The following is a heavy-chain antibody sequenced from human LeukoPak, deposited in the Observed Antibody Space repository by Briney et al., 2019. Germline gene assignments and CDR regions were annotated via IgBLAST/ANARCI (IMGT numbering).Heavy chain of an antibody. Sequence: GASVTVSCKASGYTFTSYGFSWVRQPPGQGLEWMGWISDCNGNKNYVQKLRQRIIIATETSPRQAYTQLRSLRSDDTAVYYCARTPFLYCSGGSCYSDFWGQGTLVTVSS. D-gene: IGHD2-15*01. J-gene: IGHJ4*02. CDR2: ISDCNGNK. V-gene: IGHV1-18*01. CDR3: ARTPFLYCSGGSCYSDF. CDR1: GYTFTSYG.